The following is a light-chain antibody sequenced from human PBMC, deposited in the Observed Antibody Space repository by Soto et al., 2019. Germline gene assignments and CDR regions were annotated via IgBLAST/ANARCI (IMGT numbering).Light chain of an antibody. CDR3: QPYNTWPPHT. Sequence: EIVMAQSPAALSVSPGERATLSWRASQSVSSNLAWYQQKPGQAPRLLIYGAYTRATGIPARFSGSGSGTELTLTIRSPQSEDFAVYYRQPYNTWPPHTFGQGTKVDIX. J-gene: IGKJ2*01. V-gene: IGKV3-15*01. CDR1: QSVSSN. CDR2: GAY.